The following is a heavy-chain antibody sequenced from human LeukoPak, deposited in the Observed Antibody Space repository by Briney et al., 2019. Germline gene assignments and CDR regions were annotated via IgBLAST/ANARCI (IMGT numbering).Heavy chain of an antibody. D-gene: IGHD3-10*01. CDR1: GFTFSSYA. V-gene: IGHV3-23*01. J-gene: IGHJ4*02. CDR3: AKDAPWFGELPSHFDY. CDR2: ISGSGGST. Sequence: GGSLRLSCAASGFTFSSYAMSWVRQAPGKGLEWVSAISGSGGSTYYADSVKGRFTISRDNSKNTLYLQMNSLRAEDTAVYYCAKDAPWFGELPSHFDYWGQGTLVTVSS.